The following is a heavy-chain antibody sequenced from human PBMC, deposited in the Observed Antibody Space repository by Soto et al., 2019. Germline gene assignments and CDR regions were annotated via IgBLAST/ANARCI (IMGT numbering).Heavy chain of an antibody. CDR1: GGSISSGDYY. D-gene: IGHD1-20*01. J-gene: IGHJ6*02. CDR2: IYYSGST. CDR3: ARGITGTTADYYYGMDV. V-gene: IGHV4-30-4*01. Sequence: SETLSLTCTVSGGSISSGDYYWSWIRQPPGKGLEWIGYIYYSGSTYYNPSLKSRVTISVDTSKNQFSLKLSSVTAADTAVYYCARGITGTTADYYYGMDVWGQGTTVTVSS.